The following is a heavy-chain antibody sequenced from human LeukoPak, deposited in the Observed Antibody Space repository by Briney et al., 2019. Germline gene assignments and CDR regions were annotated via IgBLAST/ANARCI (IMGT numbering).Heavy chain of an antibody. CDR2: IYYSGST. J-gene: IGHJ4*02. CDR3: AKKTPVIPSALTLDF. Sequence: SETLSLTCTVSGGSISSYYWSWIRQPPGKGLEWIGYIYYSGSTNYNPSLKSRVTISVDTPKNQFSLKLSSVTAADTAIYYCAKKTPVIPSALTLDFWGQGTLVTVSS. V-gene: IGHV4-59*01. D-gene: IGHD2-2*01. CDR1: GGSISSYY.